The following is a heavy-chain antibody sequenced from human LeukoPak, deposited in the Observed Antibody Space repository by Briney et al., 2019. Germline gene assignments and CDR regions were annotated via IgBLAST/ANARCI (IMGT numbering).Heavy chain of an antibody. J-gene: IGHJ2*01. V-gene: IGHV4-34*01. CDR1: GGSFSGYY. D-gene: IGHD4-17*01. CDR3: ARRMTTAYWYFDL. Sequence: SETLSLTCAVYGGSFSGYYWSWIRQPPGKGLEWIGEINHSGSTNYNPSLKSRVTISVDTSKNQFSLKLSSVTATDTAVYYCARRMTTAYWYFDLWGRGTLVTVSS. CDR2: INHSGST.